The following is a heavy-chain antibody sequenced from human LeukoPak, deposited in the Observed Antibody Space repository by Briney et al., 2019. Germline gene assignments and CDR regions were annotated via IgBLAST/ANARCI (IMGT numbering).Heavy chain of an antibody. Sequence: TGGSLRLSCAASGFTFSSYWMSWVRQAPGKGLEWVAKIKQDGSEKYYVDSVKGRFTISRDNAKNSLYLQMNSLRAEDTAVYYCAGDVDTAMVSYFDYWGQGTLVTVSS. V-gene: IGHV3-7*01. CDR2: IKQDGSEK. CDR1: GFTFSSYW. D-gene: IGHD5-18*01. CDR3: AGDVDTAMVSYFDY. J-gene: IGHJ4*02.